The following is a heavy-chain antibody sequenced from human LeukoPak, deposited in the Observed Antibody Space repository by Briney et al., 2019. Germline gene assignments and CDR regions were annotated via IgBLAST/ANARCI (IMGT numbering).Heavy chain of an antibody. Sequence: ASVKVSCKASGYTLTTYGISWVRQAPGQGLEWVGWISAYNGNTNYAQKLQGRVTMTTDTSTSTAYMELRSLRSDDTAVYYCARDPTGYNSIDYWGQGTLVPVSS. CDR3: ARDPTGYNSIDY. CDR2: ISAYNGNT. CDR1: GYTLTTYG. V-gene: IGHV1-18*01. D-gene: IGHD5-24*01. J-gene: IGHJ4*02.